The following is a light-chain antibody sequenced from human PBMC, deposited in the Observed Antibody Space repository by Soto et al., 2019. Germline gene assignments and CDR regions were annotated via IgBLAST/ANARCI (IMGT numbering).Light chain of an antibody. CDR1: QSISGNY. CDR2: GAS. V-gene: IGKV3-20*01. CDR3: QQYGTSRMYS. Sequence: EIVWTQSPGTLSLSPGERATLSCRASQSISGNYLAWYQQTPGQAPRILIYGASSRATGIPDRFRGSGSGTDFTLTISRLEPEDFAVYSCQQYGTSRMYSFGQATKLEIK. J-gene: IGKJ2*01.